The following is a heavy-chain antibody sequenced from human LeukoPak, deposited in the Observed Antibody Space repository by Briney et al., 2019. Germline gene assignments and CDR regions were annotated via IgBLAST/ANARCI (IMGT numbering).Heavy chain of an antibody. CDR1: GFTFSSYA. D-gene: IGHD3-22*01. V-gene: IGHV3-30-3*01. CDR2: ISYDGSNK. CDR3: ASSRGDSSGYRFDY. Sequence: GRSLRLSCAASGFTFSSYAMHWVRQAPGKGLEWVAVISYDGSNKYYADSVKGRFTISRDNSKNTLYLQMNSLRAEDTAVYYCASSRGDSSGYRFDYWGQGTLVTVSS. J-gene: IGHJ4*02.